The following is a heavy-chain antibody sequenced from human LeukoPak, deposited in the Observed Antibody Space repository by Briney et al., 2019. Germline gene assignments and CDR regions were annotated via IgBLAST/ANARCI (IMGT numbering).Heavy chain of an antibody. CDR1: GFTFSDYE. D-gene: IGHD3-10*01. J-gene: IGHJ4*02. Sequence: GGSLRLSCAASGFTFSDYEMNWVRQAPGKGLEWISYITSSGSAIYYADSVKGRFTISRDNARSSVHLQMNRRRAEYTAIYYFSRGTMVRRLIISKSPEGFAYWGQGALVTVSS. CDR2: ITSSGSAI. CDR3: SRGTMVRRLIISKSPEGFAY. V-gene: IGHV3-48*03.